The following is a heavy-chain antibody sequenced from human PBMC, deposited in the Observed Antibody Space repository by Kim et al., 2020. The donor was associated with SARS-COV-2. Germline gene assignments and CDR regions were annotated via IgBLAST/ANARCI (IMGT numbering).Heavy chain of an antibody. CDR2: INHSGST. CDR3: ARVRYSSGWYDY. J-gene: IGHJ4*02. V-gene: IGHV4-34*01. CDR1: GGSFSGYY. D-gene: IGHD6-19*01. Sequence: SETLSLTCAVYGGSFSGYYWSWIRQPPGKGLEWIGEINHSGSTNYNPSLKSRVTISVDTSKNQFSLKLSSVTAADTAVYYCARVRYSSGWYDYWGQGTLVTVSS.